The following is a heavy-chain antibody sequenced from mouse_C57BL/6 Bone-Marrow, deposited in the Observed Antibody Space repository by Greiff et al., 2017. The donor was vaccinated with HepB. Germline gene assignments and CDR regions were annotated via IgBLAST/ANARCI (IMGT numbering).Heavy chain of an antibody. J-gene: IGHJ2*01. Sequence: QVQLQQPGAELVRPGTSAKLSCKASGYTFTSYWMHWVKQRPGQGLEWIGVIDPSDSYTNYNQKFKGKATLTVDTSSSTAYMQLSSLTSEDSAVYYCAREDYFDYWGQGTTLTVSS. V-gene: IGHV1-59*01. CDR3: AREDYFDY. CDR2: IDPSDSYT. CDR1: GYTFTSYW.